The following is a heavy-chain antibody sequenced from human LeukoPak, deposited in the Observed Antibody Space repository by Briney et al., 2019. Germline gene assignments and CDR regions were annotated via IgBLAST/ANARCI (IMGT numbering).Heavy chain of an antibody. D-gene: IGHD2-2*01. CDR2: INHSGST. Sequence: SETLSLTCAVYGGSFSGYYWSWIRQPPGKGLEWIGEINHSGSTNYNPSLKRRVTISVDTSKNQFSLKLSSVTAADTAVYYCARALPPPLVVVVPAAEEYYFDYWGQGTLVTVSS. CDR1: GGSFSGYY. V-gene: IGHV4-34*01. CDR3: ARALPPPLVVVVPAAEEYYFDY. J-gene: IGHJ4*02.